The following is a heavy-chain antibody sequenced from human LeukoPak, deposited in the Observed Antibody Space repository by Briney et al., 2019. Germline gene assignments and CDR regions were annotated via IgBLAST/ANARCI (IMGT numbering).Heavy chain of an antibody. CDR2: INSDGSST. V-gene: IGHV3-74*01. CDR1: GFTFSSYW. J-gene: IGHJ1*01. CDR3: ASTQGRGTEFQH. D-gene: IGHD1-1*01. Sequence: GGSLRLSCAASGFTFSSYWMHWVRQAPGKGLVWVSRINSDGSSTSYADSVKGRFTISRDNAKNTLYLQMNSLRAEDTAVYYCASTQGRGTEFQHWGQGTLVTVSS.